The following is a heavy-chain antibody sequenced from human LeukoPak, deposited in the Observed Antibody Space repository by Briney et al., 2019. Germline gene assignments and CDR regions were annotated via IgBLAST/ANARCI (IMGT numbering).Heavy chain of an antibody. CDR1: GFTFSNYW. CDR2: IKTDGSIT. D-gene: IGHD3-3*01. Sequence: GGSLRLSCAASGFTFSNYWMHWVRQAPGKGLVWVSRIKTDGSITDYADSVKGRFTISRDNAKNTLYLQMNSLRAEDTAVYYCVRILDRDYWGQGTLVTVSS. V-gene: IGHV3-74*01. CDR3: VRILDRDY. J-gene: IGHJ4*02.